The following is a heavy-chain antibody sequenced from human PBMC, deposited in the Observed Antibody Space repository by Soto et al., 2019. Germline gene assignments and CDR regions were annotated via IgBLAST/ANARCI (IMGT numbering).Heavy chain of an antibody. CDR2: ISPDSRVT. Sequence: QVQLVQSGGGFVKPGESLRLSCAASGFTFTDYYMTWYRQAPGKGLECVSYISPDSRVTVYADSVKGRFTISRDNAKNSLYLEMNSLTAEDTAIYYFTRDPRRAAFWGQGPLVTVSS. D-gene: IGHD6-13*01. CDR3: TRDPRRAAF. J-gene: IGHJ4*02. CDR1: GFTFTDYY. V-gene: IGHV3-11*06.